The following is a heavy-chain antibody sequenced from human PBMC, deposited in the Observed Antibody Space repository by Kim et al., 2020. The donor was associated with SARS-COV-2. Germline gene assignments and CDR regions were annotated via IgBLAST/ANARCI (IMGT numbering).Heavy chain of an antibody. D-gene: IGHD6-19*01. CDR3: AGDGYSGGGDAFDI. CDR1: GYTFTGYY. V-gene: IGHV1-2*06. Sequence: ASVKVSCKASGYTFTGYYMHWVRQAPGQGLEWMGRINPNRGGTNQAQKFQGRVTMTRDTSISTAYMEMSRLRSEGTAVYDCAGDGYSGGGDAFDIWGQGTMVTVSS. J-gene: IGHJ3*02. CDR2: INPNRGGT.